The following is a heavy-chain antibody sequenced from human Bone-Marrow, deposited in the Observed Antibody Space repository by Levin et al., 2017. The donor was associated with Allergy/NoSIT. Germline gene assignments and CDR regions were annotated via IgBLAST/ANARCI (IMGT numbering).Heavy chain of an antibody. Sequence: SETLSLTCSVSGASIRNYYWSWIRQRPGKGLEWIGYIHNSGSANYNPSLKSRVTISIDASKQQFSLKMNSVTAADPAVYWVAGSTTDYNYYFMDVWGKGTTVTVSS. CDR1: GASIRNYY. D-gene: IGHD1-1*01. J-gene: IGHJ6*03. V-gene: IGHV4-59*01. CDR3: AGSTTDYNYYFMDV. CDR2: IHNSGSA.